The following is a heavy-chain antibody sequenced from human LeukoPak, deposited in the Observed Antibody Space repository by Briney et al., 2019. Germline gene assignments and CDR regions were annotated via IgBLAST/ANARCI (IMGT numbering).Heavy chain of an antibody. V-gene: IGHV1-69*13. CDR1: RGTFSSYA. J-gene: IGHJ4*02. D-gene: IGHD2-15*01. CDR3: ARHCSGGSCHDY. Sequence: ASVKVSCKASRGTFSSYAISWVRQAPGQGLEWMGGIIPIFGTANYAQKFQGRVTITADESTSTAYMELSSLRSEDTAVYYCARHCSGGSCHDYWGRGTLVTVSS. CDR2: IIPIFGTA.